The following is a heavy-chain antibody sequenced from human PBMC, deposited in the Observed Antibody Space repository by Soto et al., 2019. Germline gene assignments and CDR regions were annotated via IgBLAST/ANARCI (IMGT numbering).Heavy chain of an antibody. J-gene: IGHJ5*02. V-gene: IGHV4-30-4*01. D-gene: IGHD3-10*01. CDR1: GGSISSGDYY. Sequence: PSETLSLTCTVSGGSISSGDYYWSWIRQPPGKGLEWIGYIYYSGSTNYNPSLKSRVTISVDTSKNQFSLKLSSVTAADTAVYYCARNGWFDRVYFFDPWGQGTLVTVSS. CDR3: ARNGWFDRVYFFDP. CDR2: IYYSGST.